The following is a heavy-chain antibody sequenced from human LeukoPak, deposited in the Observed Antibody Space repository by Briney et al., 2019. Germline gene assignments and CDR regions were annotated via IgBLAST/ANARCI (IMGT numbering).Heavy chain of an antibody. J-gene: IGHJ4*02. CDR2: IYISGST. CDR3: AREQQWLGPFDY. D-gene: IGHD6-19*01. V-gene: IGHV4-4*07. CDR1: GGSISSYY. Sequence: SETLSLTCTVSGGSISSYYWSWIRQPAGKGLEWIGRIYISGSTNYNLSLKSRVTMSVDTSKSQFSLRLTSVTAADTAAYYCAREQQWLGPFDYWGQGTLVTVSS.